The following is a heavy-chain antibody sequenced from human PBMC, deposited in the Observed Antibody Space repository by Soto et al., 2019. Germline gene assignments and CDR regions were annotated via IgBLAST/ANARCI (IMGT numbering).Heavy chain of an antibody. CDR2: INHSGRV. CDR1: GGSFSGHS. D-gene: IGHD3-22*01. CDR3: STRAYDTNGYYRFDP. J-gene: IGHJ5*01. Sequence: SETLSLTCAVYGGSFSGHSCTWIRQSPWKGLEWIGDINHSGRVNYSPSLKSRVTISLDTSKNQFSLTLSAVTAADTAMYYCSTRAYDTNGYYRFDPWGQGTLVTVSS. V-gene: IGHV4-34*01.